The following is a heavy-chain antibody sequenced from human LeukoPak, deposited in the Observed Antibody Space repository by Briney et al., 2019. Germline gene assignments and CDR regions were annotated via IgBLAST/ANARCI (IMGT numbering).Heavy chain of an antibody. D-gene: IGHD3-22*01. CDR2: INAGNGNT. CDR1: GYTFTSYA. CDR3: ARGYYDSSGYYYLSFYYFDY. V-gene: IGHV1-3*01. J-gene: IGHJ4*02. Sequence: ASVKASCKASGYTFTSYAMHWVRQAPGQRLEWMGWINAGNGNTKYSQKFQGRVTITRDTSASTAYMELSSLRSEDTAVYYCARGYYDSSGYYYLSFYYFDYWGQGTLVTVSS.